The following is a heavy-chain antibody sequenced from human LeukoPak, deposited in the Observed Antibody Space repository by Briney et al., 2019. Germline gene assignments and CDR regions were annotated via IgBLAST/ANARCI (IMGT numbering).Heavy chain of an antibody. CDR1: GFTFDDYA. CDR3: AKARYYDILTGYGLDY. Sequence: PGRSPRLSCAASGFTFDDYAMHWVRQAPGKGLEWVSGISWNSGSIGYADSVKGRFTISRDNAKNSLYLQMNSLRAEDTALYYCAKARYYDILTGYGLDYWGQGTLVTVSS. CDR2: ISWNSGSI. V-gene: IGHV3-9*01. D-gene: IGHD3-9*01. J-gene: IGHJ4*02.